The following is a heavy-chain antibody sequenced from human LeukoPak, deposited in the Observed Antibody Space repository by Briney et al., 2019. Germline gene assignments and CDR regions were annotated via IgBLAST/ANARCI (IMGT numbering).Heavy chain of an antibody. CDR1: GYTFTGYY. V-gene: IGHV1-2*02. Sequence: ASVKVSCKASGYTFTGYYMHWVRQAPGQGLEWMGWINPNSGGTNYAQKFQGRVTMTRDTSISTAYMELSRLRSDDTAVYYCARDIGFGELSPGYWGQGTLVTVSS. CDR2: INPNSGGT. J-gene: IGHJ4*02. CDR3: ARDIGFGELSPGY. D-gene: IGHD3-10*01.